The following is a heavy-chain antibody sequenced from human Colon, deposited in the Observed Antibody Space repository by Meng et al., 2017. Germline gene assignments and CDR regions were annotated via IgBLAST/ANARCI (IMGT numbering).Heavy chain of an antibody. V-gene: IGHV4-4*02. Sequence: QGPGPGLVKPSETLSLTCARSGASTSGCNWTSWARQTPGKGVEWIGETCHSRTTNYRPYLTRRITLSPAKSNNQLSLKLNSVTAAATAVYYCASSDYYRSDYWGQGTLVTVSS. D-gene: IGHD3-22*01. CDR2: TCHSRTT. CDR1: GASTSGCNW. CDR3: ASSDYYRSDY. J-gene: IGHJ4*02.